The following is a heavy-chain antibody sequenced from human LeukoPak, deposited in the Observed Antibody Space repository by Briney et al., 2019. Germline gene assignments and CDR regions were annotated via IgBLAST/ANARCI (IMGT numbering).Heavy chain of an antibody. CDR1: GGSISSGDYY. Sequence: SETLSLTCTVSGGSISSGDYYWSWIRQPPGKGLEWIGYIYYSGSTYYNPSLKSRVTISVDTSKNQFSLKLSSVTAADTAVYYCARVKGREGSTVIIDYWGQGTLVTVSS. D-gene: IGHD3-10*01. V-gene: IGHV4-30-4*01. CDR2: IYYSGST. J-gene: IGHJ4*02. CDR3: ARVKGREGSTVIIDY.